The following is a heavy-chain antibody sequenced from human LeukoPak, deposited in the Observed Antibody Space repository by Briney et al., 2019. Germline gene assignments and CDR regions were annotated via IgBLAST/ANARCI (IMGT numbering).Heavy chain of an antibody. D-gene: IGHD6-13*01. CDR1: GGTFSSYA. CDR2: IIPIFGTA. CDR3: ARHGIAAAGTMDV. J-gene: IGHJ6*03. V-gene: IGHV1-69*05. Sequence: SVKVSCKASGGTFSSYAISWVRQAPGQGLEWMGGIIPIFGTANYAQKFQGRVTMTRDTSISTAYMELSRLRSDDTAVYYCARHGIAAAGTMDVWGKGTTVTISS.